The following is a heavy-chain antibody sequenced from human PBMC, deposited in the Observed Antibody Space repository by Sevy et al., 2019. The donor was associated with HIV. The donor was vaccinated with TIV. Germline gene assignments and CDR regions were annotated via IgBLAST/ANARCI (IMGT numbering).Heavy chain of an antibody. D-gene: IGHD3-22*01. CDR1: GFTFSSYE. Sequence: GGSLRLSCEASGFTFSSYEMNWVRQAPGKGLEWVSYISSSGNTIKYAASVKGRFTITRDNAKNSLYMQMSSLRAEDTAVYYCARVDANYDKGFDPWGQGTLVTVSS. CDR3: ARVDANYDKGFDP. V-gene: IGHV3-48*03. CDR2: ISSSGNTI. J-gene: IGHJ5*02.